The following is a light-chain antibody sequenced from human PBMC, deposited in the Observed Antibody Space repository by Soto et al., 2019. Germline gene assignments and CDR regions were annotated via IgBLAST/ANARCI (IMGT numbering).Light chain of an antibody. Sequence: SYELTQPPSVSVSPGQTASITCSGDKLGDKFACWYQHRPGQSPVVVIYQDDKRPSGIPERFSGSNSGNTATLTISGTQAMDEADYYCQAWDSSTVVFGGGTKLTVL. V-gene: IGLV3-1*01. CDR3: QAWDSSTVV. CDR2: QDD. J-gene: IGLJ2*01. CDR1: KLGDKF.